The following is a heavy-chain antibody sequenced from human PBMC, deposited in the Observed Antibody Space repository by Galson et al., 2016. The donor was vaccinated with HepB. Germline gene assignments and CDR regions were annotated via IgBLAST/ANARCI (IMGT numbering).Heavy chain of an antibody. CDR1: GDSVSNNSAA. J-gene: IGHJ5*02. CDR2: TFYRSKWYY. V-gene: IGHV6-1*01. D-gene: IGHD2-15*01. Sequence: CAISGDSVSNNSAAWNWIRQSPSRGLEWLGRTFYRSKWYYEYGASVKGRLTINADTSKNQFSLQLNSVTPEDTASYYCARAASGRGDWFDPWGRETLVTVSS. CDR3: ARAASGRGDWFDP.